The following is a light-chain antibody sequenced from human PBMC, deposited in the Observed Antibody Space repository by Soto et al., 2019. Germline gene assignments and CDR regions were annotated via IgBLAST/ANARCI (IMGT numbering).Light chain of an antibody. Sequence: QSALTQPASVSGSPGQSITISCTATSSDFGSYNFVSWFQQHPGKAPRLMIYEVTNRPSGVSNRFSGSKSGNTASLTISGLQAEDGADYYCSSFTTTNTWVFGGGTKVTVL. CDR2: EVT. CDR1: SSDFGSYNF. CDR3: SSFTTTNTWV. J-gene: IGLJ3*02. V-gene: IGLV2-14*01.